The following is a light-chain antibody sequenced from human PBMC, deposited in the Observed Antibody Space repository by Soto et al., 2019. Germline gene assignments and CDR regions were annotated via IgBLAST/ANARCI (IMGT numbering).Light chain of an antibody. CDR1: QNINNY. CDR3: QRYENLPT. V-gene: IGKV1-33*01. J-gene: IGKJ5*01. Sequence: DIQMTQSPSSLSASVGARVTITCQASQNINNYLNWYQQKPGRAPKLLIYDASNLEEGVPSRFRGRGSGTDFTSTISRLQPEDIATYYCQRYENLPTFGQGTRLEIK. CDR2: DAS.